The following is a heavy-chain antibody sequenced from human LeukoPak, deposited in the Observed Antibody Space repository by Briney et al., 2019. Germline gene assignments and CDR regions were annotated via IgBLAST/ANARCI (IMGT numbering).Heavy chain of an antibody. V-gene: IGHV1-46*01. CDR3: ARDRKQLVWGYYFDY. CDR1: GYTFTRNY. D-gene: IGHD6-13*01. CDR2: INPSGGST. J-gene: IGHJ4*02. Sequence: ASVKVSCKASGYTFTRNYMHWVRQAPGQGLEWMGIINPSGGSTTYAQKFQGRVTMTRDTSTSTVYMELSSLRSEDTAVYYCARDRKQLVWGYYFDYWGQGTLVTVSS.